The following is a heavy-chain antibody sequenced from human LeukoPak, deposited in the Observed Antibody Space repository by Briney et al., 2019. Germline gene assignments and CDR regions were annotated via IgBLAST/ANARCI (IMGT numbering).Heavy chain of an antibody. CDR1: GGSISSYY. V-gene: IGHV4-39*01. Sequence: SETLSLTCTVSGGSISSYYWSWIRQPPGKGLEWIGSIYYSGSTYYNPSLKSRVTISVDTSKNQFSLKLSSVTAADTAVYYCARHDDYADYWGQGTLVTVSS. J-gene: IGHJ4*02. CDR3: ARHDDYADY. CDR2: IYYSGST.